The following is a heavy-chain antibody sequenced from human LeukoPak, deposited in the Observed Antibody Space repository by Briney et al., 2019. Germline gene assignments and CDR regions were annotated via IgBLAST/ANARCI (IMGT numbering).Heavy chain of an antibody. CDR2: INSEGSST. CDR1: GLTFSGYW. Sequence: PGGSLRLSCAASGLTFSGYWMHWVRQAPGKGLVWVSRINSEGSSTIYADSVKGRFTISRDNAKNMLYLQMNSLRAEDTAVYFCARVRYSHGYDFWGQGTLVTVSS. CDR3: ARVRYSHGYDF. D-gene: IGHD5-18*01. J-gene: IGHJ4*02. V-gene: IGHV3-74*01.